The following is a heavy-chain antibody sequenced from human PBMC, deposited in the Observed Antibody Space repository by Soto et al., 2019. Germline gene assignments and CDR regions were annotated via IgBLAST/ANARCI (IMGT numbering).Heavy chain of an antibody. CDR1: GGSFSGYY. CDR3: ARGYYDYVWGSYRPENWFDP. CDR2: INHSGST. J-gene: IGHJ5*02. V-gene: IGHV4-34*01. D-gene: IGHD3-16*02. Sequence: QVQLQQWGAGLLKPSETLSLTCAVYGGSFSGYYWSWIRQPPGKGLEWIGGINHSGSTNYNPSLKSRVTISVDTSKNQFSLKLSSVTAADTAVYYCARGYYDYVWGSYRPENWFDPWGQGTLVTVSS.